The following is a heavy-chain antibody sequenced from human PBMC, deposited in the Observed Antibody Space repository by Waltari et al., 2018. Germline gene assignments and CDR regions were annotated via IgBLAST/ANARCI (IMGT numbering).Heavy chain of an antibody. Sequence: QVQLVQSGAEVKKPGASVKVSCMASGYTFTAYYMHWVRQAPGQGLEWMEWINPNSDATNYAHTFHGRITMTSDTSISAAYMELSWLRSDDTAVYYCVRVPRRFGEFTPMNYFDYWGQGTLVTVSS. CDR3: VRVPRRFGEFTPMNYFDY. J-gene: IGHJ4*02. CDR1: GYTFTAYY. CDR2: INPNSDAT. D-gene: IGHD3-10*01. V-gene: IGHV1-2*07.